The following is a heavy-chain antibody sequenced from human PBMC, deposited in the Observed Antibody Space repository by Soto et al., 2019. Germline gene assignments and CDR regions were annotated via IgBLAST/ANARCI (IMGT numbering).Heavy chain of an antibody. Sequence: QVQLVESGGGVVQPGRSLRLSCAASGFSFTTYVMHWVRQAPGKGLEWVAVISHDGSYKYYGDAVKGRFTISRDTSKNAGYLEMYSLRPEDTAVYYCAKGLLAIVGTTLPRDAFNIWGQGTMVTVSS. CDR3: AKGLLAIVGTTLPRDAFNI. V-gene: IGHV3-30*18. J-gene: IGHJ3*02. CDR2: ISHDGSYK. CDR1: GFSFTTYV. D-gene: IGHD1-26*01.